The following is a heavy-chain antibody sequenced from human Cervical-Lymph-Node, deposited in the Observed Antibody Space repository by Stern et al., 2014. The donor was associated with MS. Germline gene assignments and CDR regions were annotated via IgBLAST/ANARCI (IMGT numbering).Heavy chain of an antibody. CDR3: AREGGGVDI. J-gene: IGHJ3*02. D-gene: IGHD2-8*02. CDR1: GGTFSSYA. V-gene: IGHV1-69*17. Sequence: QVQLVQSGAEVKQPGSSVKVSCKASGGTFSSYAIRWVRQAPGQGLEWMGGIIPMLGIAHYAQKFQDRVTITADKSTITAYMNLSSMRSEDTAVYYCAREGGGVDIWGPGTMVTVSS. CDR2: IIPMLGIA.